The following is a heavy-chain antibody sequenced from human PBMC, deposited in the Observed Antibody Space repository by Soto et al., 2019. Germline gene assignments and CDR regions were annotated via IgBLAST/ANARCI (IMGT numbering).Heavy chain of an antibody. CDR3: ARGDGDYYDGNGYLGRH. V-gene: IGHV3-74*01. CDR1: GFTFSSYW. J-gene: IGHJ4*02. CDR2: IKSDGSGT. Sequence: EVQLAESGGGLVQPGGSLRLCCAASGFTFSSYWMHWVRQAPGKGLVWVSRIKSDGSGTSYADSVKGRLTISRDNAKNTLYLQMNSLRAEDTAVYYCARGDGDYYDGNGYLGRHWGQGTLVTVSP. D-gene: IGHD3-22*01.